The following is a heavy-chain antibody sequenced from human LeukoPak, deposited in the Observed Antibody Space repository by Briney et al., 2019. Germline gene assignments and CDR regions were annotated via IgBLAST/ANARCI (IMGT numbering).Heavy chain of an antibody. CDR3: GRHLYGGNSAIDY. J-gene: IGHJ4*02. D-gene: IGHD4-23*01. V-gene: IGHV5-51*01. Sequence: GDSLKISCKGSGYSFTNYWIGWVRQMPGKGLEWMGIMYPGDSVTRYSPSFQGQVTISVDKSISTAYLQWSSLKASDTAMYYCGRHLYGGNSAIDYWGQGTLVTVSS. CDR1: GYSFTNYW. CDR2: MYPGDSVT.